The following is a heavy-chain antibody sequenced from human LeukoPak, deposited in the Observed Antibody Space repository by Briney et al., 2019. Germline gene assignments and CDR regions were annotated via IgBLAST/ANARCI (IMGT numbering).Heavy chain of an antibody. V-gene: IGHV4-34*01. Sequence: PSETLSLTCAVYGGSFSGYYWSWIRQPPGKGLEWIGEINHSGSTNYNPSLKSRVTISVDTSKNQFSLKLSSVTAADTAVYYCAGGPNEYYYDSSGYYPYWGQGTLVTVSS. CDR2: INHSGST. D-gene: IGHD3-22*01. CDR1: GGSFSGYY. J-gene: IGHJ4*02. CDR3: AGGPNEYYYDSSGYYPY.